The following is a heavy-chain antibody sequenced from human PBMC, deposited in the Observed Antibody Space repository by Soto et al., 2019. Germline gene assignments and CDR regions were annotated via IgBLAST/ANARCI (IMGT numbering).Heavy chain of an antibody. J-gene: IGHJ5*02. Sequence: QVQLQESGPGLVKPSGTLSLTCAVSSGSIISSNWWSWVRQPPGKGLEWIGEIYHSGSTNYNPSLKSRVTISVDKSKNQFSLKLSSVTAADTAVYYCAREIVVVPAAKGKGWFDPWGQGTLVTVSS. CDR2: IYHSGST. CDR3: AREIVVVPAAKGKGWFDP. V-gene: IGHV4-4*02. D-gene: IGHD2-2*01. CDR1: SGSIISSNW.